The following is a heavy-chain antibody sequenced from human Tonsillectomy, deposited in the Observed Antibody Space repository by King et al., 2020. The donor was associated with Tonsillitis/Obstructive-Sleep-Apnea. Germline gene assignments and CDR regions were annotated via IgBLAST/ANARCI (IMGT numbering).Heavy chain of an antibody. CDR3: AKDLWYSNYAQEPYYYYYMDV. CDR1: GFTFSSYA. Sequence: VQLVESGGGLVQPGGSLRLSCAASGFTFSSYAMSWVRQAPGKGLEWVSTISGSGGSTYYADSVKGRFPISRDNSKNTLYLQMNSLRDEDTAVYYCAKDLWYSNYAQEPYYYYYMDVWGKGTTVTVSS. J-gene: IGHJ6*03. D-gene: IGHD4-11*01. CDR2: ISGSGGST. V-gene: IGHV3-23*04.